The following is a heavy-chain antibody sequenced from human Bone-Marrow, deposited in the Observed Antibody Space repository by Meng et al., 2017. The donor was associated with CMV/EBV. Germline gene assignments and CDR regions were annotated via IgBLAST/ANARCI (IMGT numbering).Heavy chain of an antibody. CDR2: IGTAGDT. V-gene: IGHV3-13*01. CDR3: ARGVPEGSNLFFYYGKDV. J-gene: IGHJ6*02. CDR1: GLTFNSYD. Sequence: GAPLKIHCAASGLTFNSYDMHWVRQVTGRGLEWVSAIGTAGDTYYAGSVEGRFTISRENAKNSFYLQMNGLRVGETAVYYCARGVPEGSNLFFYYGKDVWGQGTTVTVSS. D-gene: IGHD3-16*02.